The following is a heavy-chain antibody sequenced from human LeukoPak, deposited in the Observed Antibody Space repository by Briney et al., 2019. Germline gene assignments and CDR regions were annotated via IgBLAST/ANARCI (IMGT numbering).Heavy chain of an antibody. V-gene: IGHV7-4-1*02. CDR1: GYTFTSYA. J-gene: IGHJ6*02. CDR3: ARGRSDDILTGYYRSYYYYYGVDV. CDR2: INTNTGNP. Sequence: ASVKVSCKASGYTFTSYAMNWVRQAPGQGLEWMGWINTNTGNPTYAQGFTGRFVFSLDTSVSTAYLQISSLKAEDTAVYYCARGRSDDILTGYYRSYYYYYGVDVWGQGTTVTVSS. D-gene: IGHD3-9*01.